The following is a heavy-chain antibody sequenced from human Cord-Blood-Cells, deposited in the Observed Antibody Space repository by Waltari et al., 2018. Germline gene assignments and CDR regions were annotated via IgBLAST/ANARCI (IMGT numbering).Heavy chain of an antibody. CDR1: GFTFSSYG. V-gene: IGHV3-30*18. CDR3: AKDRYNWNFDY. CDR2: ISYDGSNE. Sequence: QVQLVESGGGVVQPGRSLRLSCAASGFTFSSYGMHWVRQAPGKGLEWVAVISYDGSNEYYADSVKGRFTITRDNSKNTLYLQMNILRAEDTAVYYCAKDRYNWNFDYWGQGTLVTVSS. J-gene: IGHJ4*02. D-gene: IGHD1-20*01.